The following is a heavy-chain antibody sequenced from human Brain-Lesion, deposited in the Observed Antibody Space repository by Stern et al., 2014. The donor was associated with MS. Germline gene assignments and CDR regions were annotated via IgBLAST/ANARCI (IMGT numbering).Heavy chain of an antibody. D-gene: IGHD2-15*01. CDR2: IYYSGNT. CDR1: GGSVSSTSYA. V-gene: IGHV4-39*01. CDR3: AGEEDIRYCSGGSCTGNWFDP. J-gene: IGHJ5*02. Sequence: VQLVESGPGLVKPSETLSLTCTVAGGSVSSTSYAWAWIRPPPGEGLGWIGTIYYSGNTYYSPSLKSLLTISLDPSKNQFSLQVRSVTAADTAVYYCAGEEDIRYCSGGSCTGNWFDPWGQGTLVTVSS.